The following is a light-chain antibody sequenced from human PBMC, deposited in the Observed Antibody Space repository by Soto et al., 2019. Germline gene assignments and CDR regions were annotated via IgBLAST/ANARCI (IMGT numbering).Light chain of an antibody. Sequence: DIQMTQSPSTLSASVGXRVTITCRASQSISSWLAWYQQKPGKAPKLLIYDASSLESGVPSRFSGSGSGTEFTLTISSLQPDDFATYYCQQYDSYPYTFGQGTKVDSK. CDR1: QSISSW. CDR2: DAS. CDR3: QQYDSYPYT. V-gene: IGKV1-5*01. J-gene: IGKJ2*01.